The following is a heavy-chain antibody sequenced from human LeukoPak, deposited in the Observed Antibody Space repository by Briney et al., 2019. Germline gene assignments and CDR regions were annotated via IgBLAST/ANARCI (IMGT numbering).Heavy chain of an antibody. V-gene: IGHV3-30*04. CDR2: ISYDGSNK. J-gene: IGHJ4*02. D-gene: IGHD3-22*01. CDR3: ARGGRYYDSSGYLDY. CDR1: GLTFSSYA. Sequence: PGRSLRLSCAASGLTFSSYAMHWVRQAPGKGLEWVAVISYDGSNKYYADSVKGRFTISRDNSKNTLYLQMNSLRAEDTAVYYCARGGRYYDSSGYLDYWGQGTLVTVSS.